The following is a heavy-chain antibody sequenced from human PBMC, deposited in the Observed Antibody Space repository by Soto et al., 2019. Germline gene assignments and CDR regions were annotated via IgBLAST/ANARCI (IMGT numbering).Heavy chain of an antibody. CDR1: GGSFSVYY. J-gene: IGHJ4*02. CDR3: ARGGIWGSYRGPRFFDY. Sequence: SEPLSLTCAVYGGSFSVYYWSWIRQPPGKGLEWIGEINHSGSTNYNPSLKSRVTISVDTSKNQFSLKLSSVTAADTAVYHCARGGIWGSYRGPRFFDYWGQGTLVTVSS. D-gene: IGHD3-16*02. V-gene: IGHV4-34*01. CDR2: INHSGST.